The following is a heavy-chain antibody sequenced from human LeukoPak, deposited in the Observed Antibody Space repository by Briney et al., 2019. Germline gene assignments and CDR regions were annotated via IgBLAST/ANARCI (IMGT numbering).Heavy chain of an antibody. Sequence: PGGSLRLSCAASGFTFSNSGIHWVRQAPGKGLEWVSYISSSGSTIYYADSVKGRFTISRDNAKNSLYLQMNSLRAEDTAVYYCASLVGVTMVRGVIRAFDIWGQGTMVTVSS. CDR2: ISSSGSTI. D-gene: IGHD3-10*01. J-gene: IGHJ3*02. V-gene: IGHV3-48*04. CDR3: ASLVGVTMVRGVIRAFDI. CDR1: GFTFSNSG.